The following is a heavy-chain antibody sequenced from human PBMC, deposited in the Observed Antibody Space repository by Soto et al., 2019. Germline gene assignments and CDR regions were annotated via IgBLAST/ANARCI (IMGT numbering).Heavy chain of an antibody. V-gene: IGHV1-18*01. D-gene: IGHD4-17*01. CDR3: ASADYGDTDS. J-gene: IGHJ4*02. Sequence: VPVEVFCEASVDRVGISAVVGVGQAHGQGLEWMGWIRPSNGNTTYAPKLQGRVTMTTDKSTNTAYMELRGLRSDDTAVYFCASADYGDTDSWGQGTLVTVSS. CDR1: VDRVGISA. CDR2: IRPSNGNT.